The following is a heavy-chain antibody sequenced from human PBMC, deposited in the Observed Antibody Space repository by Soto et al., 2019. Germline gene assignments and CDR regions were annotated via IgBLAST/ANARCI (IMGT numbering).Heavy chain of an antibody. Sequence: PGGSLRLSCAASVFTFSSYSMSWVRQAPGKGLEWVSAISVSGGSTYYADSVKGRFTISRENSKNTMYLQMNSLRAEDTAVYYCAKDCIEAVGWPLNWFDPWGQGTLVTVSS. V-gene: IGHV3-23*01. J-gene: IGHJ5*02. CDR1: VFTFSSYS. CDR2: ISVSGGST. CDR3: AKDCIEAVGWPLNWFDP. D-gene: IGHD6-25*01.